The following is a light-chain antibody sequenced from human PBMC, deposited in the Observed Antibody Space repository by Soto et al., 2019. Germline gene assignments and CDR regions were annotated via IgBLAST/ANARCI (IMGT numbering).Light chain of an antibody. CDR1: QGISNW. J-gene: IGKJ3*01. Sequence: DIQMTQSPSFVSASVGDRVTITCRASQGISNWLAWYQQKPGKAPKLLIYATSNLQGGVPSRFSGSGSGTDFTLPIGSLQPEDSATYYFQQSSSFPLTFGPGTKVDIK. CDR2: ATS. CDR3: QQSSSFPLT. V-gene: IGKV1-12*01.